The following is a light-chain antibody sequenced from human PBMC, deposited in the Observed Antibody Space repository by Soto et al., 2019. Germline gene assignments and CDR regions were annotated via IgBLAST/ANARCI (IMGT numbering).Light chain of an antibody. CDR2: SAS. V-gene: IGKV1-8*01. CDR3: QQYYSYPLT. J-gene: IGKJ3*01. Sequence: AIRMTQSPSSFSASTGDRVTITCRASQGISSSLAWYQQKPGKAPKLLIYSASTLQSGVPSRFSGSGSGTDFTLTISCLQSEDFATYYCQQYYSYPLTFGPGTKVDIE. CDR1: QGISSS.